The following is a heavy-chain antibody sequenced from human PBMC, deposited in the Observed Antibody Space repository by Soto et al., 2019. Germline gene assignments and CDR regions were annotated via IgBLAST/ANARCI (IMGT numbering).Heavy chain of an antibody. V-gene: IGHV3-15*07. D-gene: IGHD3-3*01. Sequence: GGSLRLSCAASGFTFSNAWMNWVRQAPGKGLEWVGRIKSKTDGGTTDYAAPVKGRFTISRDDSKNTLYLQMNSLKTEDTAVYYCTTGWHITIFGVVIDFDYWGQGTPVTVSS. CDR3: TTGWHITIFGVVIDFDY. J-gene: IGHJ4*02. CDR2: IKSKTDGGTT. CDR1: GFTFSNAW.